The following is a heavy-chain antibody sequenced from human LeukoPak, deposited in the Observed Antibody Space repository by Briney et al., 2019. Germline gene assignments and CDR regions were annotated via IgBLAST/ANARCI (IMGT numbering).Heavy chain of an antibody. D-gene: IGHD4-17*01. V-gene: IGHV3-21*01. CDR2: ISSSSSYI. Sequence: GGSLRLSCAASGFTFSSYSMNWVRQAPGKGLEWVSSISSSSSYIYYADSVKGRFTISRDNAKNSLYLQMNSLRAEDTAVCYCARERRAPTVTRLFDYWGQGTLVTVSS. J-gene: IGHJ4*02. CDR1: GFTFSSYS. CDR3: ARERRAPTVTRLFDY.